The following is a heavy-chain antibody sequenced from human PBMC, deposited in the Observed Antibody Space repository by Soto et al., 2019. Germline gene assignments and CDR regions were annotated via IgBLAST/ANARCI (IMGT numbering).Heavy chain of an antibody. CDR2: IDPSDSQT. CDR1: GYSFAGYW. D-gene: IGHD3-22*01. Sequence: PGGSLPISCQVSGYSFAGYWITWVRRQPGKGLEWMGRIDPSDSQTYYSPSFRGHVTISVTKSITTVFLQWSSLRASDTAMYYCARQIYDSDTGPNFQYYFDSWGQGTPVTVSS. J-gene: IGHJ4*02. CDR3: ARQIYDSDTGPNFQYYFDS. V-gene: IGHV5-10-1*01.